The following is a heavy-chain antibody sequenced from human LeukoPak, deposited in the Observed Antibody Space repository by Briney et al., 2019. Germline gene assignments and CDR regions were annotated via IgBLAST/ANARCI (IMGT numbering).Heavy chain of an antibody. CDR2: MTYSGTT. J-gene: IGHJ4*02. Sequence: PSETLSLTCTVSGGSITSSSYYWGWIRHPPGKGLEWIASMTYSGTTYYKPSLRSRVTISLNTSTNQFSLKLRSVTVTDTAVYFCVRSGYSFLVDSWGQGALVTVSA. D-gene: IGHD5-18*01. CDR3: VRSGYSFLVDS. V-gene: IGHV4-39*01. CDR1: GGSITSSSYY.